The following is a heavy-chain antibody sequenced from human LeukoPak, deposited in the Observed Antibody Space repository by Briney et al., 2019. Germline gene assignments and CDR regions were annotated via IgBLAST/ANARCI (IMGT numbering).Heavy chain of an antibody. Sequence: PSETLSLTCAFYVGSFSGYYWSWIRQPPGKGLEWMGEINHSGSTDYNPSLKSRVTISVDTSKTQFSLKLRSVTAAATAVYYCARGGRRPKGPNAFDIWGQGTMVTVSS. CDR2: INHSGST. CDR3: ARGGRRPKGPNAFDI. D-gene: IGHD6-6*01. J-gene: IGHJ3*02. V-gene: IGHV4-34*01. CDR1: VGSFSGYY.